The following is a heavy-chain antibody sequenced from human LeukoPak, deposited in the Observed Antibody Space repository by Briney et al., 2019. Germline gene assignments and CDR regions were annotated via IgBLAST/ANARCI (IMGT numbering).Heavy chain of an antibody. Sequence: PGGSLRLSCAASGFTFSSYEMNWVRQAPGKGLEWVSYISSTGSTIYYADSVKGRFTISRDNAKNSLYLQLNSLRAEDTAVCYCARGGYYSNYYYYMDVWGKGTTVTISS. V-gene: IGHV3-48*03. J-gene: IGHJ6*03. D-gene: IGHD3-22*01. CDR2: ISSTGSTI. CDR3: ARGGYYSNYYYYMDV. CDR1: GFTFSSYE.